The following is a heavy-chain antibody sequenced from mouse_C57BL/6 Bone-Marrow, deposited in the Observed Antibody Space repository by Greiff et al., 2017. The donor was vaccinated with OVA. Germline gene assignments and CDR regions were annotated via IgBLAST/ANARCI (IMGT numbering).Heavy chain of an antibody. V-gene: IGHV7-3*01. CDR3: ARYIAVAYFDY. J-gene: IGHJ2*01. CDR1: GFTFTDYY. CDR2: IRNKANGYTT. D-gene: IGHD1-1*01. Sequence: EVQVVESGGGLVQPGGSLSLSCAASGFTFTDYYMSWVRQPPGKALEWLGFIRNKANGYTTEYSASVKGRFTISRDNSKSILYLQMNALRAEDSATYYCARYIAVAYFDYWGQGTTLTVSS.